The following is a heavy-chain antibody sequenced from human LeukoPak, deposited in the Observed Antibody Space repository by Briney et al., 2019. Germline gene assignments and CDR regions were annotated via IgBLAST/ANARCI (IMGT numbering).Heavy chain of an antibody. CDR2: INSGGST. Sequence: AGGSPLLFSCASGFSVSSNYKRCGRPAPAEGLEWVSVINSGGSTYDADSVKGRFTISRDNSKNTLYLQMNSLRADDTAVYYCARAGQQLDYWGQGTLVTVSS. V-gene: IGHV3-66*01. CDR3: ARAGQQLDY. J-gene: IGHJ4*02. D-gene: IGHD6-13*01. CDR1: GFSVSSNY.